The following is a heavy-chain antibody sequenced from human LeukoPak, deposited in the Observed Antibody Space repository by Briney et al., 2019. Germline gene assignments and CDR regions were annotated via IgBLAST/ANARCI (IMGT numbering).Heavy chain of an antibody. CDR2: IRDKANSYAT. D-gene: IGHD6-19*01. Sequence: GGSLRLSCAASGFTFSGSAIHWVRQASGKGLEWVGRIRDKANSYATAYIASVKGRFTISRDDSKNTAYLQMSSLKTEDTAVYYCAREGRAHSGWYLNYYGMDVWGQGTTVTVSS. V-gene: IGHV3-73*01. J-gene: IGHJ6*02. CDR3: AREGRAHSGWYLNYYGMDV. CDR1: GFTFSGSA.